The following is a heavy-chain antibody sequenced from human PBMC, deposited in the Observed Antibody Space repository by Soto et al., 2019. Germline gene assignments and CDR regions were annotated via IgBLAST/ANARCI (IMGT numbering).Heavy chain of an antibody. V-gene: IGHV3-53*01. D-gene: IGHD3-3*01. CDR3: ARAQLWSGPLPLDAFDL. CDR1: GFVVTNYY. J-gene: IGHJ3*01. Sequence: GGSLGLCSEASGFVVTNYYMSGVRQATGKWLEWVAVFFIGGDTHYAESVKGRFTISRDNSKNTLYLQMNSLRAEDTAVYYCARAQLWSGPLPLDAFDLWGQGTMVPVSS. CDR2: FFIGGDT.